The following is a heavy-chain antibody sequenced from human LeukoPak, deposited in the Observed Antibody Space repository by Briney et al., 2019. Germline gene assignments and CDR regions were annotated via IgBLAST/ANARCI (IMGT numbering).Heavy chain of an antibody. CDR1: GASVSGSNYY. J-gene: IGHJ4*02. Sequence: SETLSLTCAVSGASVSGSNYYWGWIRQPPGKGLEWIGNIYSSGSTYYNASLQSRVTISIDTSKNQFSLRLNSVTAADTAMYYCAKSGGYGLIDYWGQGTRVAVSS. V-gene: IGHV4-39*01. D-gene: IGHD1-26*01. CDR2: IYSSGST. CDR3: AKSGGYGLIDY.